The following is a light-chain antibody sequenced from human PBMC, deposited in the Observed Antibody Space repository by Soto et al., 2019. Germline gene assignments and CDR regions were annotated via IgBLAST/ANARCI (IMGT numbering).Light chain of an antibody. CDR2: DAS. Sequence: TLSVSPGERATLSCRASQSVSSYLAWYQRKPGQAPRLLIYDASTRATGIPARFSGSGSGTEFTPTISSLQSEDFAVYSCQQYNNWPWTFGQWTKVDIK. CDR3: QQYNNWPWT. CDR1: QSVSSY. V-gene: IGKV3-15*01. J-gene: IGKJ1*01.